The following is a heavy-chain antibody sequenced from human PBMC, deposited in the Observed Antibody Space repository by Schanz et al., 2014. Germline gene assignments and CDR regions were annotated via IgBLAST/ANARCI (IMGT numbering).Heavy chain of an antibody. J-gene: IGHJ3*01. CDR2: IKHDGDEK. CDR1: GFTFSSYA. Sequence: EVQVVEAGGFFFPPLGSLRLSCAASGFTFSSYAMSWVRQAPGKGLEWVANIKHDGDEKDYVDSVKGRFTISRDNAKKSLYLEMNSLRAEDTAVYFCARDGGRDGYNLAFDVWGQGTLVTVSS. V-gene: IGHV3-7*03. D-gene: IGHD5-12*01. CDR3: ARDGGRDGYNLAFDV.